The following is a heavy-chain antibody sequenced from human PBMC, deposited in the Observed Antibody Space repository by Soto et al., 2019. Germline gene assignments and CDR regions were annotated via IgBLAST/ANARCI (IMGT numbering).Heavy chain of an antibody. Sequence: ASVKVSCKTSGYTFTSYYIHCVRQAPGQGLEWMGIVNPNGGSTSYQQKFPGRVTLTRDTSTSTAYMELSSLTSKDTAVYYCATTTVTTLPPGYYYYGMDVWGQGTTVTVSS. CDR3: ATTTVTTLPPGYYYYGMDV. CDR2: VNPNGGST. V-gene: IGHV1-46*01. D-gene: IGHD4-17*01. CDR1: GYTFTSYY. J-gene: IGHJ6*02.